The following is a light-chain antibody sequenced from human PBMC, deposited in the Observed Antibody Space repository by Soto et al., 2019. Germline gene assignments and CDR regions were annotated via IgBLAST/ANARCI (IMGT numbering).Light chain of an antibody. CDR1: SSDVGGYNY. V-gene: IGLV2-14*01. CDR2: DVS. CDR3: SSYTSWSTVV. J-gene: IGLJ2*01. Sequence: QSVLTQPASVSGSPGQSITISCTGTSSDVGGYNYVSWYQQHPGKAPKLMIYDVSNRPSGVSNRFSGSKSGNTASLTISGLHAEDEADYYCSSYTSWSTVVFGGGTKLTVL.